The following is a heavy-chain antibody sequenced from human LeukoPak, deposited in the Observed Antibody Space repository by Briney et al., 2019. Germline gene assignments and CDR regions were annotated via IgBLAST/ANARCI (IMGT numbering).Heavy chain of an antibody. D-gene: IGHD3-10*01. CDR3: ARVGWWPVRGLNYYYYMDV. V-gene: IGHV4-34*01. J-gene: IGHJ6*03. Sequence: PSETLSLTCAVYGGSFSGYYWSWIRQPPGKGLEWIGSIYHSGSTYYNPSLKSRVTISVDTSKNQFSLKLSSVTAADTAVYYCARVGWWPVRGLNYYYYMDVWGKGTTVTVSS. CDR1: GGSFSGYY. CDR2: IYHSGST.